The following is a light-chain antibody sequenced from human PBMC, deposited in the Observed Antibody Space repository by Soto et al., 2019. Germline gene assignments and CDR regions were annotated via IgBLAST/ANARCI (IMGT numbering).Light chain of an antibody. V-gene: IGLV1-40*01. CDR3: QSYDSSLSGYV. CDR1: SSNIGARYE. J-gene: IGLJ1*01. Sequence: QSVLTQPPSVSGAPGQRVTVSCTGSSSNIGARYEVHWYQQLPGTAPKLLIYGNSNRPSGVPDGFSGSKSGTSASLAITGLQAEDEADYYCQSYDSSLSGYVFGTGTKLTVL. CDR2: GNS.